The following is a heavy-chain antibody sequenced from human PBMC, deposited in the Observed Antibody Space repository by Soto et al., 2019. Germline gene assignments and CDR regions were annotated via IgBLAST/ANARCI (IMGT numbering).Heavy chain of an antibody. Sequence: QITLKESGPTLVKPTQTLTLTCTFSGFSLSTSGVGVAWIRQPPGKALEWLALIYWDDDKRYRPSLESRLTITKDTSNNQVVLTMTTMDSVDTATYYCAYLPCSGGSCSWFSFSGMDVWGQGTTVTVSS. CDR1: GFSLSTSGVG. D-gene: IGHD2-15*01. CDR2: IYWDDDK. V-gene: IGHV2-5*02. CDR3: AYLPCSGGSCSWFSFSGMDV. J-gene: IGHJ6*02.